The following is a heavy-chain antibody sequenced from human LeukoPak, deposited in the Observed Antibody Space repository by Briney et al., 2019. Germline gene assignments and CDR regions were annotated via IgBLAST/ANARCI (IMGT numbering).Heavy chain of an antibody. CDR3: ARDHQRTINLPVQPHPADY. J-gene: IGHJ4*02. Sequence: GGSLGLSCAASGFTFSSYWMHWVRQAPGKGLVWVSRINSDGSTTSYADSVKGRFTISRDNSKNTLYLQMNSLRAEDTAVYYCARDHQRTINLPVQPHPADYWGQGTLVTVSS. V-gene: IGHV3-74*01. D-gene: IGHD2-2*01. CDR2: INSDGSTT. CDR1: GFTFSSYW.